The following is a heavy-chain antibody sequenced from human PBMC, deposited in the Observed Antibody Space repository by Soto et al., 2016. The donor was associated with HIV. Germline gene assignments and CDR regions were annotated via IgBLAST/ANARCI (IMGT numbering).Heavy chain of an antibody. CDR1: G. CDR3: ARRAVRHFDWDARGYLDN. J-gene: IGHJ4*02. Sequence: QVQLVQSGAEVKKPGASLKVSCKASGQGLEWMGWINPNSGDTYCSQKFQGRVTLTRDTSIITAYMELSGLTSDDTAVYYCARRAVRHFDWDARGYLDNWGQGILVTVST. V-gene: IGHV1-2*02. D-gene: IGHD3-9*01. CDR2: INPNSGDT.